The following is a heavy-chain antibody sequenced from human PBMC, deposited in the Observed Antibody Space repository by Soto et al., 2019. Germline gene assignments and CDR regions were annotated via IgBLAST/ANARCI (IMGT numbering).Heavy chain of an antibody. CDR1: GVSISSDGYS. Sequence: QLQLQESGSGLVKPSQTLSLTCAVSGVSISSDGYSWSWIRQPPGKGLEWIGFIYQSGSTYYNPSPKSRGTMSVDRSKNQVSLRLTSVTAADTAVYYCARAYYDFWTSYHYGMDVWGQGTTVTVSS. D-gene: IGHD3-3*01. CDR2: IYQSGST. V-gene: IGHV4-30-2*01. J-gene: IGHJ6*02. CDR3: ARAYYDFWTSYHYGMDV.